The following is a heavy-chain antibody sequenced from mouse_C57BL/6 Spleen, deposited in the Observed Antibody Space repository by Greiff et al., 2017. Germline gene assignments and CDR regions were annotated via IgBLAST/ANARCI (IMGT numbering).Heavy chain of an antibody. Sequence: EVQLQESGPGLVKPSQSLSLTCSVTGYSITSGYYWNWIRQFPGNKLEWMGYISYDGSNNYNPSLKNRISITRDTSKNQFFLKLNSVTTEDTATYYCARGEGFAYWGQGTLVTVSA. J-gene: IGHJ3*01. V-gene: IGHV3-6*01. CDR2: ISYDGSN. CDR3: ARGEGFAY. CDR1: GYSITSGYY.